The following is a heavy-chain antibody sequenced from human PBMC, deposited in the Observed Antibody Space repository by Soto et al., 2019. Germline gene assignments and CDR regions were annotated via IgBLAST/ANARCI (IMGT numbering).Heavy chain of an antibody. CDR1: GGSISSSSYY. V-gene: IGHV4-39*01. D-gene: IGHD2-21*01. CDR2: IHYSGST. CDR3: ARGGALVNAQGWFGP. Sequence: SETLSLTCTVSGGSISSSSYYWGWIRQPPGKGLEWIGSIHYSGSTHNNPSLKSRVTLSVDTSKNQFSLRLRSVTAADTAVYYCARGGALVNAQGWFGPWGQGTLVTVSS. J-gene: IGHJ5*01.